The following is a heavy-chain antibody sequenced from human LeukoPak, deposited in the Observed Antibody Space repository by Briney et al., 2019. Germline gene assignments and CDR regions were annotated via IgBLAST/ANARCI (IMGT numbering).Heavy chain of an antibody. CDR1: GYTFTSYG. V-gene: IGHV1-18*01. J-gene: IGHJ6*03. CDR2: ISAYNGNT. CDR3: ARGRHSSSWYYYYYYMDV. Sequence: GASVKVSCKASGYTFTSYGISWVRQAPGQGLEWMGWISAYNGNTNYAQKLQGRVTMTTDTSTSTAYMELRSLRSDDTAVYYCARGRHSSSWYYYYYYMDVWGKGTTVTVSS. D-gene: IGHD6-13*01.